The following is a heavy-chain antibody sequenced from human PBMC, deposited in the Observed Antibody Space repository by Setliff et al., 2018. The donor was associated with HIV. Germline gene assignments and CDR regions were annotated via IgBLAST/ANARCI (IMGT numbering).Heavy chain of an antibody. CDR2: IVPIFGTP. Sequence: ASVKVSCKASGDNFNSHSISWVRQAPGQGLEWMGGIVPIFGTPNYAQKFKGRVTITRDTSASTAYMELSSLRSEDTAVYYCARWYGTRDYYHYYMDVWGRGTTVTVSS. D-gene: IGHD6-13*01. J-gene: IGHJ6*03. V-gene: IGHV1-69*05. CDR3: ARWYGTRDYYHYYMDV. CDR1: GDNFNSHS.